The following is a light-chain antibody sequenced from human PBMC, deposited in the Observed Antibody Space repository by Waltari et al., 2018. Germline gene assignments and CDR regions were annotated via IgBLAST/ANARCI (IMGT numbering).Light chain of an antibody. CDR2: AAS. CDR1: QNIDIY. V-gene: IGKV1-9*01. CDR3: QHADSYPLT. Sequence: DVQLTQSPSSLSASVGDRVTISCRASQNIDIYLNWYQQKPGKAPKLLIYAASTLQSGVPSRFSGSGSGTEFTLTISSLQPEDFATYWCQHADSYPLTFGGGTKVEIK. J-gene: IGKJ4*01.